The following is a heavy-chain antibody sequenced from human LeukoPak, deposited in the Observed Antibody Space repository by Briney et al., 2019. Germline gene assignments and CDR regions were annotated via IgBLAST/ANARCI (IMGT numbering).Heavy chain of an antibody. Sequence: ASVKVSCKASGGTFSSYAISWVRQAPGQGLEWMGGIIPIFGTANYAQKFQGRVTITADKSTSTAYMELSSLRSEDTAVYYCARDNSYYLGWFDPWGQGTLVTVSS. CDR2: IIPIFGTA. CDR3: ARDNSYYLGWFDP. CDR1: GGTFSSYA. D-gene: IGHD3-22*01. J-gene: IGHJ5*02. V-gene: IGHV1-69*06.